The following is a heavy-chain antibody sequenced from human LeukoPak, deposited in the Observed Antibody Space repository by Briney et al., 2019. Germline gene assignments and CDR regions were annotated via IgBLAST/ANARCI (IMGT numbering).Heavy chain of an antibody. D-gene: IGHD2-15*01. CDR2: IRSSGSTI. J-gene: IGHJ4*02. Sequence: SLSLSCAVSAFTLSSYDMDWVRHAPGEGLEWISYIRSSGSTIYKAGFVKGRFTRPRDNGKNSLYLQLKGLSAEDTAVYYCARGQYMTVMVDIAYWGEGTLVTASS. V-gene: IGHV3-48*03. CDR3: ARGQYMTVMVDIAY. CDR1: AFTLSSYD.